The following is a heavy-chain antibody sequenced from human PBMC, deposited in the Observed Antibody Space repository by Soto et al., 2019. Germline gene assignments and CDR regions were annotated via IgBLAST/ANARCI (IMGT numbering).Heavy chain of an antibody. CDR2: INHSGST. V-gene: IGHV4-34*01. CDR3: ARGGQSTSGYSGYDDAPTFDY. J-gene: IGHJ4*02. D-gene: IGHD5-12*01. Sequence: QVQLQQWGAGLLKPSETLSLTCAVYGGSFSGYYWSWIRQPPGKGLEWIGEINHSGSTNYNPSLKSRVTISVDTSKNQFSLKLSSVTAADTAVYYCARGGQSTSGYSGYDDAPTFDYWGQGTLVTVSS. CDR1: GGSFSGYY.